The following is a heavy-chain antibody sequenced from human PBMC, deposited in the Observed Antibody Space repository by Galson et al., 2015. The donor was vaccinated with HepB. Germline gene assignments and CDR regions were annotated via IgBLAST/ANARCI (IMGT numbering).Heavy chain of an antibody. D-gene: IGHD3-9*01. CDR3: VKEDILTGYSVGSFHF. CDR1: GFRFHYYA. Sequence: SLRLSRAGSGFRFHYYALHWVRQAPGKGLEFVSGISHNGGATKFADSVRDRFTISRDNSKNTMYLQMNSLRTEDTAVYYCVKEDILTGYSVGSFHFWGRGTMVTVSS. CDR2: ISHNGGAT. V-gene: IGHV3-64D*06. J-gene: IGHJ3*01.